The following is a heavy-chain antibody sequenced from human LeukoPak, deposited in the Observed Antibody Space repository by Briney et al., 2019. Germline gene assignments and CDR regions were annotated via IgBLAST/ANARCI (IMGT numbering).Heavy chain of an antibody. CDR3: ARIYYSSSYDYWYFDL. CDR1: GGSIRSYY. J-gene: IGHJ2*01. Sequence: SETLSLTCTVSGGSIRSYYWSWIRQPPGKGLEWIGYIYYSGSTSYNPSLKSRVTISVDTSKNQFSLKLTSVTAADTAVYYCARIYYSSSYDYWYFDLWGRGTLVTVSS. CDR2: IYYSGST. V-gene: IGHV4-59*01. D-gene: IGHD6-13*01.